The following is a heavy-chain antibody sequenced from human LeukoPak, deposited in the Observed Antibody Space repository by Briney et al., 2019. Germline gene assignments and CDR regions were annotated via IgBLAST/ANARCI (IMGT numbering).Heavy chain of an antibody. CDR1: GGSFSGYY. Sequence: SETLSLTCAVYGGSFSGYYWSWIRQPPGKGLEWIGTFYHGGSTYYNPSLKSRVTMSVDTSKNQFSLKLSSVTAADTAVYYCARAGVGRYYYYYMDVWGKGTTVTISS. D-gene: IGHD3-10*01. V-gene: IGHV4-34*01. CDR2: FYHGGST. J-gene: IGHJ6*03. CDR3: ARAGVGRYYYYYMDV.